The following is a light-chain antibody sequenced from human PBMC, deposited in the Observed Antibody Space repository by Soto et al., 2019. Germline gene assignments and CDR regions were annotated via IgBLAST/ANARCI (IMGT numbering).Light chain of an antibody. CDR3: QQLNSYPLT. V-gene: IGKV1-9*01. J-gene: IGKJ4*01. CDR1: QGISSY. Sequence: IQLTQSPSSLSASVGDRVTITCRASQGISSYLAWYQQKPGKAPKLLIYAASTLQSGVPSRFSGSGSGTDCTLTISSLKPEDFATYDCQQLNSYPLTFGGGTKVDIK. CDR2: AAS.